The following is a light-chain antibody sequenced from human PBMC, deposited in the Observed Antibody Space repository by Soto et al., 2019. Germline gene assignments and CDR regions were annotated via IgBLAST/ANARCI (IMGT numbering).Light chain of an antibody. CDR1: KSLLHSNGCNY. V-gene: IGKV2-28*01. CDR3: MPALQTPPT. CDR2: FGS. J-gene: IGKJ4*02. Sequence: DIVMTQSPLSLHVTPGEPASISGRSSKSLLHSNGCNYLEWYLQKPGQSTQRLTHFGSNRASGVPDSFSGSRASKEFTLKINRVEAEDVGVYYCMPALQTPPTVRGGPKVE.